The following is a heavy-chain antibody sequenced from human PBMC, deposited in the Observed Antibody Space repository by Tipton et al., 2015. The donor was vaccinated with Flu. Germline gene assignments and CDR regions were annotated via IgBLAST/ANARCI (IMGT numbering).Heavy chain of an antibody. J-gene: IGHJ6*02. Sequence: QLVQSGAEVKKPGASVKVSCKASGYTFTSYYIHWVRQAPGQGLEWMGTINPSGGSTSYAQNFQGRVTMTRDTSTSTVYMEVSSLRSEDTAVYYCARGITMMHHAMDVWGQGTTVTVSS. CDR3: ARGITMMHHAMDV. CDR2: INPSGGST. D-gene: IGHD3-22*01. CDR1: GYTFTSYY. V-gene: IGHV1-46*01.